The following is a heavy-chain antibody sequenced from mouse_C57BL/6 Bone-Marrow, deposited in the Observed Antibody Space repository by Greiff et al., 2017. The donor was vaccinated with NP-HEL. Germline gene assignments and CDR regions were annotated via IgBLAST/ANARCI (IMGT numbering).Heavy chain of an antibody. J-gene: IGHJ2*01. Sequence: VQLKESGPVLVKPGPSVKISCKASGFTFTDYYMHWVKQSHGKSLEWIGLVYPYNGGTSYNQKFKGKATLTVDTSSSTAYMELNSLTSEDSAVYYCARSGYYGSSSYYFDYWGQGTTLTVSS. V-gene: IGHV1-36*01. CDR1: GFTFTDYY. CDR3: ARSGYYGSSSYYFDY. D-gene: IGHD1-1*01. CDR2: VYPYNGGT.